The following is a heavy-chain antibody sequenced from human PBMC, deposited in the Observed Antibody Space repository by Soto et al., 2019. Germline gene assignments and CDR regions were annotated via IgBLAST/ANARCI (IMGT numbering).Heavy chain of an antibody. CDR3: ARARKGSGSDYYYHYGMDV. Sequence: SETLSLTCFVSGYSITAGGYYWSWIRHYPGKGLEWIGEINHSGSTNYNPSLKSRVTISVHTSKNQFSLKLSSVTAADTAVYYCARARKGSGSDYYYHYGMDVWGKGTTVTVSS. V-gene: IGHV4-34*01. D-gene: IGHD3-3*01. CDR2: INHSGST. CDR1: GYSITAGGYY. J-gene: IGHJ6*04.